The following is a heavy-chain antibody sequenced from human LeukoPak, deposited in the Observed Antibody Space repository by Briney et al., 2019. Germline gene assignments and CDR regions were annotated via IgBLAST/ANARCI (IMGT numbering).Heavy chain of an antibody. J-gene: IGHJ3*02. CDR3: ARRSELYDAFDI. CDR2: IYYSGST. CDR1: GGSISSSSYY. D-gene: IGHD3-3*01. V-gene: IGHV4-39*01. Sequence: SETLSLTCTVSGGSISSSSYYWGWIRQPPGKGLEWIGSIYYSGSTYYNPSLKSRVTISVDTSKNQFSLKLSSVTAADTAVYYCARRSELYDAFDIWGQGTMVTVSS.